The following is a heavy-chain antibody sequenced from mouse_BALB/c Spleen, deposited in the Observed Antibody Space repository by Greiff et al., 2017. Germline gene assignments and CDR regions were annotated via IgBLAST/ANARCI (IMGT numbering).Heavy chain of an antibody. CDR1: GFTFSNYW. Sequence: DVHLVESGGGLVQPGGSMKLSCVASGFTFSNYWMNWVRQSPETGLEWVAEIRLKSNNYATHYAESVKGRFTISRDDSKSSVYLQMNNLRAEDTGIYYCTRPTMITTSRDYWGQGTSVTVSS. CDR3: TRPTMITTSRDY. D-gene: IGHD2-4*01. J-gene: IGHJ4*01. CDR2: IRLKSNNYAT. V-gene: IGHV6-6*02.